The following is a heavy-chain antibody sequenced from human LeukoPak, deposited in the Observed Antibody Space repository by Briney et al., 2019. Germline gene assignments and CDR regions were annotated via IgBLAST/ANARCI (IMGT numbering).Heavy chain of an antibody. CDR2: IKQDGSEK. CDR3: ARNRGMDV. Sequence: PGGSLRLSCAASGFTFSSYSMNWVRQAPGKGLEWVANIKQDGSEKYYVDSVKGRFTISRDNAKNSLYLQMNSLRAEDRAVYYCARNRGMDVWGKGTTVTVSS. V-gene: IGHV3-7*01. D-gene: IGHD2/OR15-2a*01. CDR1: GFTFSSYS. J-gene: IGHJ6*03.